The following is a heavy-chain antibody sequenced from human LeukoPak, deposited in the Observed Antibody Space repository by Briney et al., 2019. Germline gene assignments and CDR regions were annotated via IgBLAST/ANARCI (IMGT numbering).Heavy chain of an antibody. CDR2: ISYDGSNK. D-gene: IGHD3-10*01. CDR1: GFTFSSYA. J-gene: IGHJ4*02. CDR3: AKDYESGVVRGLYYFDY. V-gene: IGHV3-30*04. Sequence: GGSLRLSCAASGFTFSSYAMHWVRQAPGKGLEWVAVISYDGSNKYYADSVKGRFTISRDNSKNTLYLQMNSLRAEDTAVYYCAKDYESGVVRGLYYFDYWGQGTLVTVSS.